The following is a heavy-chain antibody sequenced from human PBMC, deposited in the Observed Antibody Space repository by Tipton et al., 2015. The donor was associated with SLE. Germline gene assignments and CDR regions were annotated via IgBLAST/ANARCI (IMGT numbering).Heavy chain of an antibody. CDR1: GGSISSYY. V-gene: IGHV4-59*01. CDR2: IYYSGST. CDR3: ARLRVGAWDY. D-gene: IGHD1-26*01. J-gene: IGHJ4*02. Sequence: LRLSCTVSGGSISSYYWSWIRQPPGKGLEWIGYIYYSGSTNYNPSLKSRVTISVDTSKNQFSLKLSSVTAADTAVYYCARLRVGAWDYWGQGTLVTVSS.